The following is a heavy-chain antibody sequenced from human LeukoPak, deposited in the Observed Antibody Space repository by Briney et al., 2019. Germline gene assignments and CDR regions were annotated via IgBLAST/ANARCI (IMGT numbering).Heavy chain of an antibody. CDR2: IYTSGST. CDR3: ARDQRYYYDSSGRYYYYYYYMDV. CDR1: GGSISSGSYY. D-gene: IGHD3-22*01. V-gene: IGHV4-61*02. J-gene: IGHJ6*03. Sequence: SQTLSLTCTVSGGSISSGSYYWSWIRQPAGKGLEWIGRIYTSGSTNYNPSLKSRVTISVDTSKNQFSLKLSSVTAADTAVYYCARDQRYYYDSSGRYYYYYYYMDVCGNGTTVTVSS.